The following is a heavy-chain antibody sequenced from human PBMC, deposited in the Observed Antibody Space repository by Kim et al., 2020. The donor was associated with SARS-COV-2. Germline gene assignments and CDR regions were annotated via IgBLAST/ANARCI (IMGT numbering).Heavy chain of an antibody. J-gene: IGHJ6*02. D-gene: IGHD6-13*01. CDR3: TRLNAMYSSSWNEGYYYVGMDA. Sequence: GGSLRLSCAASGFTFSGSAMHWVRQASGKGLEWVGRIRSKANSYATAYAASVKGRFTISRDDSKNTAYLQMNSLKTEDTAVYYCTRLNAMYSSSWNEGYYYVGMDAWGHGTTVTVSS. CDR1: GFTFSGSA. CDR2: IRSKANSYAT. V-gene: IGHV3-73*01.